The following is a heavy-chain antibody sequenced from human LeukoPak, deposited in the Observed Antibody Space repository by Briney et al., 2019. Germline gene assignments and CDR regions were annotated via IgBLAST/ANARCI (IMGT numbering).Heavy chain of an antibody. V-gene: IGHV3-20*04. J-gene: IGHJ4*02. CDR2: INWDGTNT. CDR3: VKDISSNWYSFDY. CDR1: GGTTDDYG. Sequence: GGSLRLSCVASGGTTDDYGMSWVRQAPGKGLEWVSGINWDGTNTYYAESVKGRFTISRDSAEKSLYLQMNSLRDDDTAFYYCVKDISSNWYSFDYWGQGTLVTVSS. D-gene: IGHD6-13*01.